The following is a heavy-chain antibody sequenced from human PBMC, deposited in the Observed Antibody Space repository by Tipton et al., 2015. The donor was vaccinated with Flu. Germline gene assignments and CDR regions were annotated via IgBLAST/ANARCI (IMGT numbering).Heavy chain of an antibody. D-gene: IGHD2-2*01. CDR1: GGSFSGYY. V-gene: IGHV4-34*01. CDR2: INHSGST. Sequence: TLSLTCAVYGGSFSGYYWSWIRQPPGKGLEWIGEINHSGSTNYNPSLKSRVTISVDTSKNQFSLKLSSVTAADTAVYYCARRDKTRTRGYFQHWGQGTLVTVSS. J-gene: IGHJ1*01. CDR3: ARRDKTRTRGYFQH.